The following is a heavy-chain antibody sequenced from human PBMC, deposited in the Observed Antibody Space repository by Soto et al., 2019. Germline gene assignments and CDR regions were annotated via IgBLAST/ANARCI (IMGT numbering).Heavy chain of an antibody. CDR1: GFTFSSYA. J-gene: IGHJ4*02. CDR2: ISGSGGST. D-gene: IGHD3-3*01. Sequence: GGSLRLSCAASGFTFSSYAMSWARHAPGKGQEWVSAISGSGGSTYYADSVKGRFTISRDNSKNTLYLKMNSLRAEDTAVYYFAKSNGANFLDWFAYSGQGTPDTVSA. CDR3: AKSNGANFLDWFAY. V-gene: IGHV3-23*01.